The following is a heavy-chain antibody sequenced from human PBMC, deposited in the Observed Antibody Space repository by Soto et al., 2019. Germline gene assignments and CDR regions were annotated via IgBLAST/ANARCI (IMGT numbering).Heavy chain of an antibody. CDR2: ISGSGGST. J-gene: IGHJ4*02. CDR1: GFTFSSYA. Sequence: HPGGSLRLSCAASGFTFSSYAMSWVRQAPGKGLEWVSAISGSGGSTYYADSVKGRFTISRDNSKNTLYLQMNSLRAEDTAVYYCAKPPPTVYSGYDGDYFNYWGQGTLVPFSS. V-gene: IGHV3-23*01. CDR3: AKPPPTVYSGYDGDYFNY. D-gene: IGHD5-12*01.